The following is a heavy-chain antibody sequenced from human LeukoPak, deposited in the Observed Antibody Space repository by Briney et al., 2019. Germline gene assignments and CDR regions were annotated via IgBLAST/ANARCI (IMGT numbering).Heavy chain of an antibody. CDR3: ARAYSSSWSNWFDP. D-gene: IGHD6-13*01. CDR2: IIPILGIA. J-gene: IGHJ5*02. CDR1: GGTFSSYA. V-gene: IGHV1-69*04. Sequence: GASVKVSCKASGGTFSSYAISWVRQAPGQGLEWMGRIIPILGIANYAQKFQGRVTITAGKSTSTAYMELSSLRSEDTAVYYCARAYSSSWSNWFDPWGQGTLVTVSS.